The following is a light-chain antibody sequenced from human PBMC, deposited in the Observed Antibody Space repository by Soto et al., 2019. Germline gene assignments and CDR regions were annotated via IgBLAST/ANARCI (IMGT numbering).Light chain of an antibody. V-gene: IGLV1-44*01. J-gene: IGLJ2*01. Sequence: QSVLTQPPSASGAPGQRVTISCSGSSSNIGSNTVNWYQQLPGTAPKLLIYGNDQRPSGVPDRFSGSKSGTSASLVISGLQSEDEADYYYCAAWDDSLNGVVFGGGTKLTVL. CDR3: AAWDDSLNGVV. CDR1: SSNIGSNT. CDR2: GND.